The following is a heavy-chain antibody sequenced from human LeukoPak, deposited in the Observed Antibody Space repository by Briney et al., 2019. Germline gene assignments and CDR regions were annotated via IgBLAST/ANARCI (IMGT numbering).Heavy chain of an antibody. D-gene: IGHD3-3*01. CDR2: ISWNSDSI. CDR1: GFTFGDYA. Sequence: GGSLRLSCAASGFTFGDYAMHWVRQAPGKGLEWVSGISWNSDSIGYADSVKGRFTISRDNAKNTLYLQMNSLRAEDTAVYYCARGFGYDFWRMGDYWGQGTLVTVSS. J-gene: IGHJ4*02. CDR3: ARGFGYDFWRMGDY. V-gene: IGHV3-9*01.